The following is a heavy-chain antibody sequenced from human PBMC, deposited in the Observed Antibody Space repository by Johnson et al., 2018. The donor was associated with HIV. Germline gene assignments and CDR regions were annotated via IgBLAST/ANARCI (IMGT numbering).Heavy chain of an antibody. CDR1: AFTFDDHG. J-gene: IGHJ3*02. D-gene: IGHD5-18*01. Sequence: VQLVESGGGVVRPGGSLRLSCAASAFTFDDHGMSWVRQAPGKGLEWVSFIYSGGTTYYADSVKGRFTISRDNSKNTLYLQINSLRAEDTAVYYCARNRPVSYGYRGAFDIWGQGTMVTVSS. CDR2: IYSGGTT. V-gene: IGHV3-66*01. CDR3: ARNRPVSYGYRGAFDI.